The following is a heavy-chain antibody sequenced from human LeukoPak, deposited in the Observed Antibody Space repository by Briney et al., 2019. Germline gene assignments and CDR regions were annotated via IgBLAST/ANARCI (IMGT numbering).Heavy chain of an antibody. CDR1: GGSISSSNW. Sequence: SETLSLTCAVSGGSISSSNWWSWVRQPPGKGLAWIGEIYHSGSTNYNPSLRSRVTISVDKSKNQFSLKLSSVTAADTAVYYCARGGRSGQLDFIDYWGQGTLVTVSS. J-gene: IGHJ4*02. D-gene: IGHD6-6*01. V-gene: IGHV4-4*02. CDR2: IYHSGST. CDR3: ARGGRSGQLDFIDY.